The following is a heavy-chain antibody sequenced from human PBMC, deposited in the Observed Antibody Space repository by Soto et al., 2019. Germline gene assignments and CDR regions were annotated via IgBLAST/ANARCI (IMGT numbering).Heavy chain of an antibody. J-gene: IGHJ6*02. CDR3: AKVRASYLSASYFYYGLDV. V-gene: IGHV3-23*01. CDR1: GFTFSHYV. Sequence: GESLKISCAASGFTFSHYVLSWVRQSPERGLEWVSSISGSGSSVYVADSVRGRFIMSRDLSTNTVSLQMNSLRAEDTAVYYCAKVRASYLSASYFYYGLDVWGQGTTVTVSS. CDR2: ISGSGSSV. D-gene: IGHD3-10*01.